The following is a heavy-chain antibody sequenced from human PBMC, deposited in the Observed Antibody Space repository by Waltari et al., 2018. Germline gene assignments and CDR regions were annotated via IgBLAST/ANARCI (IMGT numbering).Heavy chain of an antibody. CDR1: GFTFSSYS. Sequence: EVQLVESGGGLVQPGGSLRLSCAASGFTFSSYSMNWVRQAPGKGLEWVSYISRSSSTIYYADSVKGRFTISRDNAKNSLYLQMNSLRAEDTAVYYCARDDIHLPPSFDYWGQGTLVTVSS. CDR3: ARDDIHLPPSFDY. D-gene: IGHD5-18*01. CDR2: ISRSSSTI. V-gene: IGHV3-48*04. J-gene: IGHJ4*02.